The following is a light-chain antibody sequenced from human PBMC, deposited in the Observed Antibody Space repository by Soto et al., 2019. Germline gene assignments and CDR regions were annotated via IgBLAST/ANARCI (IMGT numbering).Light chain of an antibody. CDR3: SSFRRSNTPHVL. Sequence: HSVLTQPASVSGSPGQSITISCTGTDSDVGGYNFVSWYQQHPGKAPKLMIYGVTNRPSGVSNRFSGSKSGNTASLTISGLQAEDDANYYCSSFRRSNTPHVLFGGGTKLTVL. V-gene: IGLV2-14*01. CDR1: DSDVGGYNF. J-gene: IGLJ2*01. CDR2: GVT.